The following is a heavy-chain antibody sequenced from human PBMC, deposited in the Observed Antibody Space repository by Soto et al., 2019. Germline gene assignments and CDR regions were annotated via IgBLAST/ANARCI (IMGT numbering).Heavy chain of an antibody. Sequence: EASVKVSCKASGGTFSSYAISWVRQAPGQGLEWMGGIIPIFGTANYAQKFQGRVTITADESTSTAYMELSSLRSEDTAVYYCARRGFLEWLLPPGDYHYYYGMDVWG. V-gene: IGHV1-69*13. CDR1: GGTFSSYA. CDR3: ARRGFLEWLLPPGDYHYYYGMDV. J-gene: IGHJ6*02. D-gene: IGHD3-3*01. CDR2: IIPIFGTA.